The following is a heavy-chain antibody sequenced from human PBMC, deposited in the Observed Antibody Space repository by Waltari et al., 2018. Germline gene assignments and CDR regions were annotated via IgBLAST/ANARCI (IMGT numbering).Heavy chain of an antibody. V-gene: IGHV4-38-2*02. D-gene: IGHD3-3*01. CDR1: GYSISSGYY. CDR3: ARDLGSNYDFWSGYSPRYFDY. Sequence: QVQLQESGLGLVKPSETLSLTCAVSGYSISSGYYWGWIRQPPGKGLEWIGSIYHSGSTYYNPSRKTRVTVSVDTSKNQFSLKLSSVTAADTAVYYCARDLGSNYDFWSGYSPRYFDYWGQGTLVTVSS. J-gene: IGHJ4*02. CDR2: IYHSGST.